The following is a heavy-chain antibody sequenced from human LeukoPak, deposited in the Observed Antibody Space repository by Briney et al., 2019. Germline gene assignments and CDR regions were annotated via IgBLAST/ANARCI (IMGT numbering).Heavy chain of an antibody. J-gene: IGHJ3*02. CDR1: GLTFSSNW. D-gene: IGHD3-10*01. CDR3: ARDWGSGSPHDAFDI. V-gene: IGHV3-74*01. Sequence: GGSLRLSCSASGLTFSSNWVHWVRQVPGKGLVWLSRINTDGSRTSYADSVKGRFTISRDNSKNTLYLQMNSLRAEDTAVYYCARDWGSGSPHDAFDIWGQGTMVTVSS. CDR2: INTDGSRT.